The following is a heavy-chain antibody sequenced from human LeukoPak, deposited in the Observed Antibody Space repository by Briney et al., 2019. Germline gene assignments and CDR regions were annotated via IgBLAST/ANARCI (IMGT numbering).Heavy chain of an antibody. J-gene: IGHJ4*02. CDR1: GFTFSNAW. V-gene: IGHV3-15*01. Sequence: GGSLRLSCAASGFTFSNAWMSWVRQAPGKGLEWVGRIKSKIDGGTTDYAAPVKGRFTISRDDSKNTLYLQMNSLKTEDTAVYYCTTGFWSGYYTGNSYFDYWGQGTLVTVSS. D-gene: IGHD3-3*01. CDR2: IKSKIDGGTT. CDR3: TTGFWSGYYTGNSYFDY.